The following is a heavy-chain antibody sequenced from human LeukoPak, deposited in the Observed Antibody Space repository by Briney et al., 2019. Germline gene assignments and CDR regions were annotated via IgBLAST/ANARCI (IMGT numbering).Heavy chain of an antibody. V-gene: IGHV4-59*01. J-gene: IGHJ4*02. D-gene: IGHD5-24*01. Sequence: SETLSLTCTVSGGSISSYYWSWIRQPAGKGLEWIGYIYYSGSTNYNPSLKSRVTISVDTSKNQFSLKLSSVTAADTAVYYCASIDGYNFDYWGQGTLVTVSS. CDR2: IYYSGST. CDR3: ASIDGYNFDY. CDR1: GGSISSYY.